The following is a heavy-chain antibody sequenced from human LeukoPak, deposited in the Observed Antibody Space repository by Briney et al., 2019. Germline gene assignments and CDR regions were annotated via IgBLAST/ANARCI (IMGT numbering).Heavy chain of an antibody. CDR3: ARESVWRLSGWYYHFDY. D-gene: IGHD6-19*01. V-gene: IGHV3-33*01. CDR1: GFTFSSYG. J-gene: IGHJ4*02. Sequence: PGGSLRLSCAASGFTFSSYGMHWVRQAPGKGLEWVAVIWYDGSNKYYADSVKGRFTISRDNSKNTLYLQMNSLRAEDTAVYYCARESVWRLSGWYYHFDYWGQGTLVTVSS. CDR2: IWYDGSNK.